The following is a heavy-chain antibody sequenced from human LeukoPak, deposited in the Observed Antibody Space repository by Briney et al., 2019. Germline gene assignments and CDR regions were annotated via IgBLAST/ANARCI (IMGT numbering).Heavy chain of an antibody. CDR2: ISYDGSNK. Sequence: GGSLRLSCAASGFTFSSYGMHWVRQAPGKGLEWVAVISYDGSNKYYADSVKGRFTISRDNSKNTLYLQMNSLRAEDTAVYYCAKDFSYGSGSYYDAFDIWGQGTMVTVSS. D-gene: IGHD3-10*01. CDR3: AKDFSYGSGSYYDAFDI. J-gene: IGHJ3*02. V-gene: IGHV3-30*18. CDR1: GFTFSSYG.